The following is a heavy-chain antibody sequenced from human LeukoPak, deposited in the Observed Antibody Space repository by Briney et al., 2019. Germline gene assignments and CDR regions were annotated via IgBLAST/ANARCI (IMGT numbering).Heavy chain of an antibody. CDR3: ARLTITIFGVIMMAFDY. D-gene: IGHD3-3*01. J-gene: IGHJ4*02. V-gene: IGHV4-39*01. Sequence: SGTLSLTCAVSGGSISSSNWWSWIRQPPGKGLEWIGSIDYSGTTYHNPSLKSRVTLFVDTSKNQFSLRLSSVTAADAAVYYCARLTITIFGVIMMAFDYWGQGTQVTVSS. CDR2: IDYSGTT. CDR1: GGSISSSNW.